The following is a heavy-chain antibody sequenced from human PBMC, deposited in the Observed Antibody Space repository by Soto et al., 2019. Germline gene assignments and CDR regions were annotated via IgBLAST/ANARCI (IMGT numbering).Heavy chain of an antibody. CDR2: ISYDGSNK. J-gene: IGHJ4*02. CDR3: ASGLYYFSGSYYTDNYFDY. CDR1: GFTFSSYA. V-gene: IGHV3-30-3*01. Sequence: RGSLRLSCAASGFTFSSYAMHWVRQAPGKGLEWVAVISYDGSNKYYADSVKGRFTISRDNSKNTLYLQMNSLRAEDTAVYYCASGLYYFSGSYYTDNYFDYCGQGSLVTVSS. D-gene: IGHD3-10*01.